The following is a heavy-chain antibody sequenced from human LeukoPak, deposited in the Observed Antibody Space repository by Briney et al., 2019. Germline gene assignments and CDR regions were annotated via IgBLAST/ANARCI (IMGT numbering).Heavy chain of an antibody. CDR3: AKASGDSSGYYHY. J-gene: IGHJ4*02. CDR2: ITSDSRYR. D-gene: IGHD3-22*01. V-gene: IGHV3-21*04. CDR1: GFSFSTYN. Sequence: PGGSLSLSCEASGFSFSTYNMNWVRQAPGKGLEWISSITSDSRYRYYADSVKGRFTISRDNAKNSLYLQMNSLRAEDTAVYYCAKASGDSSGYYHYWGQGTLVTVSS.